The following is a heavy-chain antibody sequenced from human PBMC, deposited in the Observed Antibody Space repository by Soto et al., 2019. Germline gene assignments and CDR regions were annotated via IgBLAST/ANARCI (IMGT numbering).Heavy chain of an antibody. Sequence: SQTLSLTCAISGDSVSSNSAAWNWIRQSPSRGLEWLGRTYYRSKWYNDYAVSVKSRIIINPDTSKNQFSLQLNSVTPEDTAVYYCARGESCSGGSCSVNNWFDPWGQGTLVTVSS. CDR3: ARGESCSGGSCSVNNWFDP. J-gene: IGHJ5*02. CDR2: TYYRSKWYN. CDR1: GDSVSSNSAA. D-gene: IGHD2-15*01. V-gene: IGHV6-1*01.